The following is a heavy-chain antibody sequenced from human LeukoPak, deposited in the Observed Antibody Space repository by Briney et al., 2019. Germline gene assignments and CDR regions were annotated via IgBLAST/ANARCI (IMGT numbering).Heavy chain of an antibody. CDR3: TTILWEPPNYYYGMDV. CDR1: GFTFSNAW. V-gene: IGHV3-15*01. J-gene: IGHJ6*02. D-gene: IGHD1-26*01. Sequence: SGGSLRLSCAASGFTFSNAWMSWVRQAPGKGLEWVGRIKSKTDGGTTDYAAPVKGRFTISRDDSKNTLYLQMNSLKTEDTAVYYCTTILWEPPNYYYGMDVWGQGTTVTVS. CDR2: IKSKTDGGTT.